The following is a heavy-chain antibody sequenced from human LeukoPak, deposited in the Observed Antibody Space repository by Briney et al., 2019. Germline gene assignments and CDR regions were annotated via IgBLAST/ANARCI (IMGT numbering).Heavy chain of an antibody. CDR2: TYSGGST. J-gene: IGHJ3*01. CDR3: ARVGAMGGVFRAFDL. V-gene: IGHV3-66*01. CDR1: GFTVSSNY. D-gene: IGHD3-16*01. Sequence: PGGSLRLSCAASGFTVSSNYMSWVRQAPGKGLEWVSFTYSGGSTYFADSVKGRFTISRDNSKNTLYLQMNSLRAEDTAVYYCARVGAMGGVFRAFDLWGQGTMVTVSS.